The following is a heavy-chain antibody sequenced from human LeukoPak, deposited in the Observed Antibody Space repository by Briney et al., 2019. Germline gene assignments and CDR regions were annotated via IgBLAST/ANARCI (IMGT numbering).Heavy chain of an antibody. J-gene: IGHJ4*02. CDR3: ARGSITMVRGFVDY. V-gene: IGHV1-2*02. D-gene: IGHD3-10*01. CDR2: INTDSGGT. Sequence: GASVKVSCKASGYTFTGYYMHWVRQAPGPGLEWMGWINTDSGGTNYAQKFQGRVTMTRDTSISTAYMELSRLRSDDTAVYYCARGSITMVRGFVDYWGQGTLVTVSS. CDR1: GYTFTGYY.